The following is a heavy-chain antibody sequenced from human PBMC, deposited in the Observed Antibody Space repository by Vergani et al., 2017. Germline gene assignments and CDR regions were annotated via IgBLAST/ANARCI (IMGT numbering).Heavy chain of an antibody. CDR2: ISNDGSKK. J-gene: IGHJ6*03. Sequence: QVQLAESGGGRVQPGRSLRLSCVASGFSFSSHAIHWVRQAPGKGLEWVAVISNDGSKKYYADSVKGRFTISRDNSKNTLDLQMNSLRTQDTAVYYCAKAGSVTSGSLLYSFYMDVWGKGTTVTVS. V-gene: IGHV3-30*18. CDR1: GFSFSSHA. D-gene: IGHD3-10*01. CDR3: AKAGSVTSGSLLYSFYMDV.